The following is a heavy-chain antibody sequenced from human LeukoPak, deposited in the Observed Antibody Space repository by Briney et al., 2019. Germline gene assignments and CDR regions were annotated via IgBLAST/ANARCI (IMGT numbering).Heavy chain of an antibody. V-gene: IGHV4-4*09. D-gene: IGHD3-10*01. Sequence: ASETLSLTCTVSGGSISSYYWSWIRQPPGKGLEWIGYIYTSGSTNYNPSLKSRVTISVDTSKNQFSLKLSSVTAADTAVYYCARPSWGVYYFDYWGQGTLVTVSS. CDR1: GGSISSYY. CDR2: IYTSGST. J-gene: IGHJ4*02. CDR3: ARPSWGVYYFDY.